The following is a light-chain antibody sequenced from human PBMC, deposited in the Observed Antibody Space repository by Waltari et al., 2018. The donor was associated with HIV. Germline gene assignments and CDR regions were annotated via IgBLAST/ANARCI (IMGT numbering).Light chain of an antibody. Sequence: HSVLTQPPSASGTSGQTVIISCSATGSYLGSHSLTWYQHLPGATPNLVIYNNDQRPSGVPDRFSGSKSATSASLAITGVQSGDEGDYYCATWDDTLVTLVFGSGTRVVV. CDR1: GSYLGSHS. CDR3: ATWDDTLVTLV. J-gene: IGLJ1*01. V-gene: IGLV1-44*01. CDR2: NND.